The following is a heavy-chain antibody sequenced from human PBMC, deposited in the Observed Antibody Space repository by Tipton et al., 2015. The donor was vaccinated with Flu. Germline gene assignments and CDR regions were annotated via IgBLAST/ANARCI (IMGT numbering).Heavy chain of an antibody. CDR2: IYYSGST. CDR1: GGSISSSSYY. V-gene: IGHV4-39*01. Sequence: TLSLTCTVSGGSISSSSYYWGWIRQPPGKGLEWIGSIYYSGSTYYNPSLKSRVTISVDTSKNQFSLKLSSVTAADTAVYYCARQGWTPKFDYWGQGTLVTVSS. D-gene: IGHD2-15*01. CDR3: ARQGWTPKFDY. J-gene: IGHJ4*02.